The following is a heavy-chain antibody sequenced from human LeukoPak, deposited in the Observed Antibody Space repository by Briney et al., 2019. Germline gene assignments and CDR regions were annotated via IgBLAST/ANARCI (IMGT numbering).Heavy chain of an antibody. D-gene: IGHD4-17*01. CDR1: GGSFSGYY. J-gene: IGHJ3*02. V-gene: IGHV4-34*01. Sequence: SETLSLTCAVYGGSFSGYYWSWIRQPPGKGLEWIGEINHSGSTNYNPSLKSRVTISVDTSKNQFSLKLSSVTAADTAVYYCARGARDYGDYNNAFDIWGQGTMVTVSS. CDR2: INHSGST. CDR3: ARGARDYGDYNNAFDI.